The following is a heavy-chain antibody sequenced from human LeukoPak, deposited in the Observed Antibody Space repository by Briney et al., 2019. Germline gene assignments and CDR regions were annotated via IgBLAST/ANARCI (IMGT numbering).Heavy chain of an antibody. V-gene: IGHV4-39*07. CDR1: GGSISSSSYY. J-gene: IGHJ4*02. D-gene: IGHD3-3*01. Sequence: PSETLSLTCTASGGSISSSSYYWGWIRQPPGKGLEWIGSIYYSGSTYYNPSLKSRVTISVDTSKNQFSLKLSSVTAADTAVYYCARVGTIFGVVITKYYFDYWGQGTLVTVSS. CDR3: ARVGTIFGVVITKYYFDY. CDR2: IYYSGST.